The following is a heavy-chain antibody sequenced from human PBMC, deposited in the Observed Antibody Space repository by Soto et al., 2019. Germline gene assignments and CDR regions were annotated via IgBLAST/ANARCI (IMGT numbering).Heavy chain of an antibody. D-gene: IGHD3-9*01. V-gene: IGHV3-30*18. CDR1: GFTFSSYG. CDR2: ISYDGSNK. CDR3: AKELATGAFDI. Sequence: GGSLRLSCAASGFTFSSYGMHWVRQAPGKGLEWVAVISYDGSNKYYADSVKGRFTISRDNSKNTLYLQMNSLRAEDTAVYYCAKELATGAFDIWGQGPMVTVSS. J-gene: IGHJ3*02.